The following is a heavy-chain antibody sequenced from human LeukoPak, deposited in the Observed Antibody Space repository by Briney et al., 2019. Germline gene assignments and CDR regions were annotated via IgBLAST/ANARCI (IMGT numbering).Heavy chain of an antibody. CDR3: ARAPHSRDAFDI. Sequence: GGSLRLSCAASGFTFSSYGMHWVRQAPGKGLEWVAVISYDESFKYYSDSVKGRFTISRDNSKNTLYLQMNSLRAEDTAVYYCARAPHSRDAFDIWGQGTMVTVSS. D-gene: IGHD6-13*01. CDR2: ISYDESFK. V-gene: IGHV3-30*03. CDR1: GFTFSSYG. J-gene: IGHJ3*02.